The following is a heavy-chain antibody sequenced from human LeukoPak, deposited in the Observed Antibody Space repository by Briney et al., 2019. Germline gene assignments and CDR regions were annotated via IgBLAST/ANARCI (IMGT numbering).Heavy chain of an antibody. J-gene: IGHJ4*02. CDR2: IYKSGTT. D-gene: IGHD1-26*01. V-gene: IGHV4-59*01. CDR3: ARGTYSGSYSGYFDY. CDR1: GGSISSYY. Sequence: PSETLSLTCTVSGGSISSYYWSWIRQPPGKGLEWIGYIYKSGTTNYNPSLKSRVTISVDTSKKQFSLKVNSVTAADTAVYYCARGTYSGSYSGYFDYWGQGTLVTVSS.